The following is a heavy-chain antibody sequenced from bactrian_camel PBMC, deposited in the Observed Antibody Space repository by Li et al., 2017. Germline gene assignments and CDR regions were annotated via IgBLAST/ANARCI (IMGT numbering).Heavy chain of an antibody. Sequence: VQLVESGGGSVQAGGSLTLSCAASGYRYASYCMGWFRQAPGKERDWVAGISSEGVLRVADSVKGRFFISKDNAKNTLYLHLNSLKTEDTAMYYCTKDSTDAGWASTYWGQGTQVTVS. D-gene: IGHD1*01. CDR3: TKDSTDAGWASTY. J-gene: IGHJ4*01. V-gene: IGHV3S55*01. CDR1: GYRYASYC. CDR2: ISSEGVL.